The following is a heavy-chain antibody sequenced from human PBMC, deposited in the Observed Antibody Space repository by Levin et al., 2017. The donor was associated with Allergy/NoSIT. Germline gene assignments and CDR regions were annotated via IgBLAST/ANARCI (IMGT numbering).Heavy chain of an antibody. V-gene: IGHV5-51*01. Sequence: PGESLKISCKGSGFSFTNHWIGWVRQMPGGGLEWMCLIYPSDSDTRYSPSFQGQVIISADKSIATAYLQLSSLKAPDTAMYYWVRSYSSGWFWFDPWGQGTLVTVSS. CDR1: GFSFTNHW. CDR3: VRSYSSGWFWFDP. J-gene: IGHJ5*02. D-gene: IGHD6-19*01. CDR2: IYPSDSDT.